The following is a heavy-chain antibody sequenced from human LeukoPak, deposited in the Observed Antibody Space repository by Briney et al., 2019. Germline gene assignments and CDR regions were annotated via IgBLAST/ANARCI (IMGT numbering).Heavy chain of an antibody. CDR1: GFTFSSYA. J-gene: IGHJ3*02. D-gene: IGHD1-1*01. V-gene: IGHV3-23*01. Sequence: PGGSLRLSCAASGFTFSSYAMSWVRQAPGKGLEWVSAISGSGGSTYYADSVKGRFTISRDNAKNSLYLQMNSLRADDTAVYYCARDLSRWNGDFDMWGQGTIVTVSS. CDR3: ARDLSRWNGDFDM. CDR2: ISGSGGST.